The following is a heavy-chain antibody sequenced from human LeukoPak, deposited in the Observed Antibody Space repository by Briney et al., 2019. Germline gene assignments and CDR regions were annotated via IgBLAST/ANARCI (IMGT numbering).Heavy chain of an antibody. J-gene: IGHJ4*02. CDR1: GYTFTDFG. D-gene: IGHD6-13*01. CDR2: ISTHIGIT. CDR3: ARVSGIAAAGALDY. Sequence: ASVKVSCKASGYTFTDFGISWVRQAPGHGLEWMGWISTHIGITSYAQNLQGRVTITRDTSASTAYMELSSLRSEDTAVYCCARVSGIAAAGALDYWGQGTLVTVSS. V-gene: IGHV1-18*01.